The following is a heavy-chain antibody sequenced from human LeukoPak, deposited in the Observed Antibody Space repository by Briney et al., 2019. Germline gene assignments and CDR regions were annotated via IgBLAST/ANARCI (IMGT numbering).Heavy chain of an antibody. CDR2: IYHSGST. V-gene: IGHV4-4*02. J-gene: IGHJ4*01. CDR1: GFTVSSNF. D-gene: IGHD3-9*01. CDR3: ANRIRYFDWSPPHFDY. Sequence: GSLRLSCAASGFTVSSNFMNWVRQPPGKGLEWIGEIYHSGSTNYNPSLRSRVTISVDKSKNQFSLKLSSVTAADTAVYYCANRIRYFDWSPPHFDYWGLGTLVTVSS.